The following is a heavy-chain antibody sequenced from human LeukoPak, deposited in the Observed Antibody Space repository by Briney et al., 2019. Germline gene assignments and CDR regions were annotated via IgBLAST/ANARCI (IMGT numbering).Heavy chain of an antibody. J-gene: IGHJ3*02. CDR3: ASALVGDDAFDI. Sequence: SQTLSLTCTVSGGSISSGGHYWSWIRQPPGKGLEWIGYIYHSGSTYYNPSLKSRVTISVDRSKNQFSLKLSSVTAADTAVYYCASALVGDDAFDIWGQGTMVTVSS. CDR2: IYHSGST. D-gene: IGHD2-15*01. V-gene: IGHV4-30-2*01. CDR1: GGSISSGGHY.